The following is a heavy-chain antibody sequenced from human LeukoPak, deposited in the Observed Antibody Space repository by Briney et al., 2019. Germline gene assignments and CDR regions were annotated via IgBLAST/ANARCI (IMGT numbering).Heavy chain of an antibody. D-gene: IGHD4-23*01. CDR3: ARVLVTAGFDY. CDR2: IYYSGST. V-gene: IGHV4-39*07. CDR1: GGSISSSSYY. J-gene: IGHJ4*02. Sequence: SETLSLTCTVSGGSISSSSYYWGWIRQPPGKGLEWIGSIYYSGSTYYNPSLKSRVTISVDTSKNQFSLKLSSVTAADTAVYYCARVLVTAGFDYWGQGTLVTVSS.